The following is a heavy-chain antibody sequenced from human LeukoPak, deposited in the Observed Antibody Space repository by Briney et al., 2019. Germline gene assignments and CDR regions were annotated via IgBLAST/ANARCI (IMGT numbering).Heavy chain of an antibody. V-gene: IGHV3-23*05. D-gene: IGHD3-9*01. J-gene: IGHJ5*02. CDR1: GFTFSSCN. CDR3: ARQRVMLTGTGGTWIDP. CDR2: LSGSGRAT. Sequence: GGSLRLSCVASGFTFSSCNMIWVRQPPGKGLEWGSGLSGSGRATYYAHSVKGRFTISRENSKNMMFLEMTSLRVDDTAVYYFARQRVMLTGTGGTWIDPWGQGTLVTVSS.